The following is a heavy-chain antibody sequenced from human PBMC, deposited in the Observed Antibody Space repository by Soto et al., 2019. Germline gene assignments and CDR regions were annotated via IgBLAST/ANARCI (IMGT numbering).Heavy chain of an antibody. Sequence: SVKVSCKASGGTFSSYAISWVRQAPGQGLEWMGGIIPIFGTANYAQKFQGRVTITADESTSTAYMELSSLRSEDTAVYYCARDYDFWSGYSGRGFDPWGQGTLVTVSS. CDR2: IIPIFGTA. V-gene: IGHV1-69*13. D-gene: IGHD3-3*01. CDR1: GGTFSSYA. CDR3: ARDYDFWSGYSGRGFDP. J-gene: IGHJ5*02.